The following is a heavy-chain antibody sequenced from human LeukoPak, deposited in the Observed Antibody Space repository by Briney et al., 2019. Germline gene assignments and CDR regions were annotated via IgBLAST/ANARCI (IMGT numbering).Heavy chain of an antibody. D-gene: IGHD2-2*01. V-gene: IGHV4-34*01. CDR2: INHSGST. Sequence: SETLSLTCAVYGGSFSGYYWSWIRQPPGKGLEWIGEINHSGSTNYNPSLKSRVTISVDTFKNQFSLKLSPVTAADTAVYYCARGPLGYCSSTSCYGYYFDYWGQGTLVPVSS. CDR1: GGSFSGYY. CDR3: ARGPLGYCSSTSCYGYYFDY. J-gene: IGHJ4*02.